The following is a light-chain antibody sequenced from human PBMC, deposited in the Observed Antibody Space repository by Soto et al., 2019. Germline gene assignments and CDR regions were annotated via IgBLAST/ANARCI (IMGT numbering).Light chain of an antibody. CDR3: QQYYNWPRT. V-gene: IGKV3-15*01. Sequence: EIVMTQSPATPSVSPGERATPSFRASQSVSSNLAWYQQKPGQAPRLLFYGASTGATGLPARFSGSGSGTEFTLTINSLQAEDCAVYYCQQYYNWPRTFGQGTRLEIK. J-gene: IGKJ5*01. CDR2: GAS. CDR1: QSVSSN.